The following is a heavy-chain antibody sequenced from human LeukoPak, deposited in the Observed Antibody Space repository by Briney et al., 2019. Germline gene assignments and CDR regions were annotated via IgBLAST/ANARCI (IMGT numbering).Heavy chain of an antibody. CDR2: FYHSGST. Sequence: SETLSLTCSVSGGFNTHYYWSWIRQPPGKGLEWIGYFYHSGSTNYNPSLKSRVTISVDTSKNHFSLKLSSVTAADTAVYYCARDGDYGDYTPEDYWGQGTLVTVSS. J-gene: IGHJ4*02. CDR1: GGFNTHYY. V-gene: IGHV4-59*01. D-gene: IGHD4-17*01. CDR3: ARDGDYGDYTPEDY.